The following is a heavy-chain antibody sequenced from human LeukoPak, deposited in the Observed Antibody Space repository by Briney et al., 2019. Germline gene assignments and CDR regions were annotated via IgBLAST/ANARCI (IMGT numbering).Heavy chain of an antibody. CDR3: ARAPFDYDSSGYPGRAFDI. CDR1: GGSISSGGYY. J-gene: IGHJ3*02. D-gene: IGHD3-22*01. CDR2: IYYSGST. Sequence: PSETLSHTCTVSGGSISSGGYYWSWIRQHPGKGLEWIGYIYYSGSTYYNPALKSRVTISVDTSKKQVSLKLSSVTAADTAVYYCARAPFDYDSSGYPGRAFDIWGQGTMVTVSS. V-gene: IGHV4-31*03.